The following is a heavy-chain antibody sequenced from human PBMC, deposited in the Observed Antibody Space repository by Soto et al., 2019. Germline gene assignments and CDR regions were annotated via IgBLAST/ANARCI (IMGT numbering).Heavy chain of an antibody. CDR3: ARDSGYGSGASVNHYLDY. CDR1: GFTLSSYA. CDR2: ISDGDDDDNT. V-gene: IGHV3-23*01. J-gene: IGHJ4*01. D-gene: IGHD3-10*01. Sequence: GGSLRLSCAVSGFTLSSYAMTWVRQAPGKGLEWVSAISDGDDDDNTYYAASVKGRFTMSRDNAKNSLYLQMDSLRAEDTAVYYCARDSGYGSGASVNHYLDYWGHGTLVTVSS.